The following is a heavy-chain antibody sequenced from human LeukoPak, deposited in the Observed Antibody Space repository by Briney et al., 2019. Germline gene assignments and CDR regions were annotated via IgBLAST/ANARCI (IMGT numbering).Heavy chain of an antibody. Sequence: SETLSLTCTVSGGSISSYYWSWIRQPPGKGLEWIGYIYYSGSTNYNPSLKSRVTISVDTSKNQFSLKLSSVTAADTAVYYCARGGLVYCSGGSCYSGIPFFDYWGQGTLVTVSS. V-gene: IGHV4-59*01. CDR1: GGSISSYY. CDR2: IYYSGST. CDR3: ARGGLVYCSGGSCYSGIPFFDY. J-gene: IGHJ4*02. D-gene: IGHD2-15*01.